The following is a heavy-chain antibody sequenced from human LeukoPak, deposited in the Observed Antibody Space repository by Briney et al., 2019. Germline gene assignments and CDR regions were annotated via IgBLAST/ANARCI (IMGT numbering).Heavy chain of an antibody. D-gene: IGHD6-13*01. V-gene: IGHV1-18*01. J-gene: IGHJ4*02. Sequence: ASVKVSCKASGYTFTSYGISWVRQAPGQGLEWMGWISAYNGNTNYAQKLQGRVTMTRDTSISTAYMELSRLRSDDTAVYYCAREWQQLVNDYWGQGTLVTVSS. CDR3: AREWQQLVNDY. CDR2: ISAYNGNT. CDR1: GYTFTSYG.